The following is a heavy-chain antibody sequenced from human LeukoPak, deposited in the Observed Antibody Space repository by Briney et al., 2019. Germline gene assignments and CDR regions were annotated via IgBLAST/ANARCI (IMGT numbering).Heavy chain of an antibody. Sequence: GGSLRLSCEASGFSFTTYAMSWVRQAPGKGLEWVSAISESGSGTYYADSVKGRFTISRDNSKDTLPLQMNSLRAEDTAVYYCAKDIAQGYTFGSIEQDYWGQGTLVTVSS. V-gene: IGHV3-23*01. J-gene: IGHJ4*02. CDR2: ISESGSGT. D-gene: IGHD5-18*01. CDR3: AKDIAQGYTFGSIEQDY. CDR1: GFSFTTYA.